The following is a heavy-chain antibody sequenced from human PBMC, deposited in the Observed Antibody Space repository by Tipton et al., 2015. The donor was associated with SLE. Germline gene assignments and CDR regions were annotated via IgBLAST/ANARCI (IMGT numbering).Heavy chain of an antibody. V-gene: IGHV3-48*03. CDR1: GFTFDDYA. J-gene: IGHJ4*02. D-gene: IGHD6-13*01. Sequence: SLRLSCAASGFTFDDYAMNWVRQAPGKGLEWVSYISSSGSTIYYADSVKGRFTISRDNAKNSLYLQMNSLRAEDTAVYYCARVKSGVAAGFDYWGQGTLVTVSS. CDR2: ISSSGSTI. CDR3: ARVKSGVAAGFDY.